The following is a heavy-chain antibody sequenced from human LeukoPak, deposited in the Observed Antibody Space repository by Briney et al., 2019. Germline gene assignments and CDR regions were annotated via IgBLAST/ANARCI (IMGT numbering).Heavy chain of an antibody. CDR3: APSVRSGGSYYFDY. Sequence: ASVKVSRKASGDSFTKYYMHWVRQAPGQGLEWMGIINPSDGSTTYTQKFQGRVTMTTDTSTSTVNMELSSLRSEDTAVYYCAPSVRSGGSYYFDYWGQGTLVTVSS. CDR2: INPSDGST. D-gene: IGHD2-15*01. V-gene: IGHV1-46*01. CDR1: GDSFTKYY. J-gene: IGHJ4*02.